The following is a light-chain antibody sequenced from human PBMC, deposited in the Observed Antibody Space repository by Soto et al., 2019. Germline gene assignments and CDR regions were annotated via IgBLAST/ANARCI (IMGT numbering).Light chain of an antibody. Sequence: EIVLTQSPGTLSVSPGERATLSCRASQVVVTAYIHWYQHQPGQAPRLLIPGASTRASGIPDRFSGSGVGTDLTLPISRLEPEDCAVYFCLLFRGSPTFGPGSRVHI. J-gene: IGKJ3*01. CDR2: GAS. CDR1: QVVVTAY. V-gene: IGKV3-20*01. CDR3: LLFRGSPT.